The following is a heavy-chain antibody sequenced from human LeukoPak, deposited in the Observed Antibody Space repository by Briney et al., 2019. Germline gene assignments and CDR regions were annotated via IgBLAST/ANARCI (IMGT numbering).Heavy chain of an antibody. D-gene: IGHD1-26*01. J-gene: IGHJ3*02. CDR3: ATGRASQVTDAFDI. Sequence: ASVKVSCKVSGYTLTELSMHWVRQAPGKGLEWMGGFDPEDCETIYAQKFQGRVTMTEDTSTDTAYMELSSLRSEDTAVYYCATGRASQVTDAFDIWGQGTMVTVSS. CDR1: GYTLTELS. V-gene: IGHV1-24*01. CDR2: FDPEDCET.